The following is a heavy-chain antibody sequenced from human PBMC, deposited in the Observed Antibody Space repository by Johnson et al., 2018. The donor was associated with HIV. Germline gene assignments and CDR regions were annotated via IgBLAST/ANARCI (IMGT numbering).Heavy chain of an antibody. J-gene: IGHJ3*02. Sequence: QVQLVESGGGVVQPGGSLRLSCAASGFTFSSYGMHWVRQAPGKGLEWVAVISYDGSNKYYADSVKGRFTISRDNSKNTLYLQMNSLRAEDTAVYYCAKGIAARPPGDAFDIWGQGTMVTVSS. CDR1: GFTFSSYG. CDR3: AKGIAARPPGDAFDI. V-gene: IGHV3-30*19. D-gene: IGHD6-6*01. CDR2: ISYDGSNK.